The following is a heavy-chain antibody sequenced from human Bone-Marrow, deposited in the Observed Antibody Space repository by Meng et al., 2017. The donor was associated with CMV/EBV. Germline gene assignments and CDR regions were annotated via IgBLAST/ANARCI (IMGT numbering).Heavy chain of an antibody. D-gene: IGHD2-2*01. V-gene: IGHV4-34*01. CDR3: ARGDCSSTSCYYDRFFDY. J-gene: IGHJ4*02. CDR2: INHSGST. Sequence: SETLSLTCAVYGGSFSVYYWSWIRQPPGKGLEWIGEINHSGSTNYNPSLKSQVTITVDTSKNQFSLKLSSVNAADTAVYYCARGDCSSTSCYYDRFFDYWGRGNLVTVSS. CDR1: GGSFSVYY.